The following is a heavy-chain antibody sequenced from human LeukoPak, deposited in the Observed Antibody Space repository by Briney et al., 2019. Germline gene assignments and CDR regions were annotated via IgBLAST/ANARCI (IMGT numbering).Heavy chain of an antibody. CDR1: GGSITSYY. CDR3: ARHGRNSGAPNY. D-gene: IGHD6-19*01. Sequence: PSETLSLTCTVSGGSITSYYWSWIRQPPGKGLEWVGYIFYSGSTNYNPSLKRRVAISVDTSKNQFSLNLSSVTAADTAMYYCARHGRNSGAPNYWGQGTLVTVSS. J-gene: IGHJ4*02. CDR2: IFYSGST. V-gene: IGHV4-59*08.